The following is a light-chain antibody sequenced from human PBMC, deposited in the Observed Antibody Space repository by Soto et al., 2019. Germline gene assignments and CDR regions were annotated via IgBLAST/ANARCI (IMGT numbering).Light chain of an antibody. V-gene: IGLV2-14*01. CDR1: SSDVGAYNR. Sequence: QSALTQPASVSGSPGQSITISCTGTSSDVGAYNRVSWSQQHPGEVPKLIIYEVSKRPSGVSNRFSGSRSGNTASLTISGLQPEDEADYYCSAYRRGIIVFGGGTKLTVL. J-gene: IGLJ2*01. CDR2: EVS. CDR3: SAYRRGIIV.